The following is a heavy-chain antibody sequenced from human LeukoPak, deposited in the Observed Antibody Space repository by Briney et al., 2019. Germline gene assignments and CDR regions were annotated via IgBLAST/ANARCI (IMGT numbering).Heavy chain of an antibody. V-gene: IGHV3-30*04. CDR2: ISYDGGNK. J-gene: IGHJ4*02. CDR1: GFTFSSYA. CDR3: AREGLYYYGSGTYYKLGFDY. D-gene: IGHD3-10*01. Sequence: SGGSLRLSCAASGFTFSSYAMHWVRQAPGKGLEWVAVISYDGGNKYYADSVKGRFTISRDNSKNTLYLQMNSLRAEDTAVYYCAREGLYYYGSGTYYKLGFDYWGQGTLVTVSS.